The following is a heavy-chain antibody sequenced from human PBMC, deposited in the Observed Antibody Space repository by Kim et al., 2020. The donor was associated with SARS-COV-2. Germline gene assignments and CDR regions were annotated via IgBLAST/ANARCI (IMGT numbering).Heavy chain of an antibody. CDR1: GFTFSSYW. J-gene: IGHJ2*01. CDR3: ARDPGNYCSSTSCPDYWYFDL. V-gene: IGHV3-7*01. CDR2: IKQDGSEK. D-gene: IGHD2-2*01. Sequence: GGSLRLSCAASGFTFSSYWMSWVRQAPGKGLEWVANIKQDGSEKYYVDSVKGRFTISRDNAKNSLYLQMNSLRAEDTAVYYCARDPGNYCSSTSCPDYWYFDLWGRGTLVTVSS.